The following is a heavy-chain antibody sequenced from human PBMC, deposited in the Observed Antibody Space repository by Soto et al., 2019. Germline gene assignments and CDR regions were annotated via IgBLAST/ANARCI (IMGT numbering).Heavy chain of an antibody. J-gene: IGHJ4*02. CDR1: GFTFSSYG. D-gene: IGHD3-22*01. Sequence: GGSLRLSCAASGFTFSSYGMHWVRQAPGKGLEWVAVISYDGSNKYYADSVKGRFTISRDNSKNTLYLQMNSLRAEDTAVYYCAKDPYYDSSGYYSFDYWGQGTLVTVSS. V-gene: IGHV3-30*18. CDR3: AKDPYYDSSGYYSFDY. CDR2: ISYDGSNK.